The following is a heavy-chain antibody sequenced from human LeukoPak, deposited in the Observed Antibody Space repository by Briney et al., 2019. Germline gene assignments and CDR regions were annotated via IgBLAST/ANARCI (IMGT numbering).Heavy chain of an antibody. CDR1: GFTFRAYS. V-gene: IGHV3-48*02. D-gene: IGHD3-10*01. CDR3: VRGDGWFGELLNFDN. J-gene: IGHJ4*02. Sequence: GGSPRLSCAASGFTFRAYSMNWVRQAPGKGPEWVSHISSSSSTIYYADSVKGRFTISRDNAKNSLYLQMNSLRDEDTAVYYCVRGDGWFGELLNFDNWGQGTLVTVSS. CDR2: ISSSSSTI.